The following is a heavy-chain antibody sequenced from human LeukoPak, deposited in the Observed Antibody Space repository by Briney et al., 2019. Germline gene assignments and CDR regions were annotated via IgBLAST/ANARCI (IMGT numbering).Heavy chain of an antibody. D-gene: IGHD2-2*01. CDR1: GFTFSSYA. V-gene: IGHV3-23*01. CDR2: ISGSGGST. Sequence: PGGSLRLSRAASGFTFSSYAMSWVRQAPGKGLGWVSAISGSGGSTYYADSVKGRFTISRDNSKNTLYLQMNSLRAEDTAVYYCAKDVGGYCSSTSCYRRVPNYYYGMDVWGQGTTVTVSS. J-gene: IGHJ6*02. CDR3: AKDVGGYCSSTSCYRRVPNYYYGMDV.